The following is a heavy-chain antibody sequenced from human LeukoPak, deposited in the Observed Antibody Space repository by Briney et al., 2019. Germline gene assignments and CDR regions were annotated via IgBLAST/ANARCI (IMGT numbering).Heavy chain of an antibody. CDR1: GFTFSSYT. Sequence: GRSLRLSCAASGFTFSSYTMHWVRQAPGKGLEWVAVISYDGSNKYYADSVKGRFTISRDNAKNSLYLQMNSLRAEDTAVYYCAREGTVTTDGMDVWGQGTTVTVSS. D-gene: IGHD4-17*01. V-gene: IGHV3-30-3*01. J-gene: IGHJ6*02. CDR3: AREGTVTTDGMDV. CDR2: ISYDGSNK.